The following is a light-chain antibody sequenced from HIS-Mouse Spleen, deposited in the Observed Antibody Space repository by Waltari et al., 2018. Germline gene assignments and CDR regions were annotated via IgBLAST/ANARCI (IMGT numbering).Light chain of an antibody. Sequence: SYELTQPPSVSVPPGQTARITCSGDVLPKQYGYWYQQKPGHAPVLVIYKDSERPSGIPERVSGSSSGTTVTLTISGVQAEDEADYYCQSADSSGTYYVFGTGTKVTVL. CDR1: VLPKQY. CDR2: KDS. V-gene: IGLV3-25*03. J-gene: IGLJ1*01. CDR3: QSADSSGTYYV.